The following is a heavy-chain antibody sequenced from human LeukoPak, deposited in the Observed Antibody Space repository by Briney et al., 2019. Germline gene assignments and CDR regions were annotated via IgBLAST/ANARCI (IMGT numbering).Heavy chain of an antibody. V-gene: IGHV4-59*12. CDR2: IYYSGST. Sequence: PSETLSLTCTVSGGSISSYYWSWIRQPPGKGLEWIGYIYYSGSTNYNPSLKSRVTISVDTSKNQFSLKLSSVTAADTAVYYCARGSLAEYFQHWGQGTLVTVSS. CDR3: ARGSLAEYFQH. CDR1: GGSISSYY. J-gene: IGHJ1*01.